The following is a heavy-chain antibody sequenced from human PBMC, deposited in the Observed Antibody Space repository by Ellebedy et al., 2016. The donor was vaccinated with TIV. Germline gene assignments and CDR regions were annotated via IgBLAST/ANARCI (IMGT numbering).Heavy chain of an antibody. CDR3: ARGGDSSHWYEFDH. V-gene: IGHV3-53*01. CDR1: GFNVSSNY. J-gene: IGHJ4*02. Sequence: GGSLRLXCAASGFNVSSNYMAWVRQAPGKGLEWVSVVYTSGRTYYADSVKGRFTISRDNSKNTLYLQMSSLRAEDTAVYYCARGGDSSHWYEFDHWGQGTLVTVSA. D-gene: IGHD6-13*01. CDR2: VYTSGRT.